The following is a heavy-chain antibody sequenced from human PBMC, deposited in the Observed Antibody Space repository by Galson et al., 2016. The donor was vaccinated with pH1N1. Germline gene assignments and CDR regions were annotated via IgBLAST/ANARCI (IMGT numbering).Heavy chain of an antibody. CDR3: AKDNVRYYFGSGSFYFDY. V-gene: IGHV3-23*01. CDR2: ISGTGGST. Sequence: SLRLSCAASGFTFSSYAMSWVRQAPGKGLEWVSAISGTGGSTYYADSVKGRFTTSRDNSKNTLFLQMNSLRADDTAVYYCAKDNVRYYFGSGSFYFDYWGQGTLVTVSS. CDR1: GFTFSSYA. D-gene: IGHD3-10*01. J-gene: IGHJ4*02.